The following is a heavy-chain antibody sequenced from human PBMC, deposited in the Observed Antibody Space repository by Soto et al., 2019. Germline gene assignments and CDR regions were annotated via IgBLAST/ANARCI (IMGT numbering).Heavy chain of an antibody. CDR2: IFSSGST. CDR3: ARVGYCSSTPCWPIGYFEY. CDR1: GDSISSFY. Sequence: QVQLQESGPGLVKPSETLSLTCTVSGDSISSFYWTWIRQPPGKGLEWVGYIFSSGSTNYNPSLKSRVTISVDTSETQFSLMLTSVTAADTAVYYCARVGYCSSTPCWPIGYFEYWGQGTLVTVSS. J-gene: IGHJ4*02. V-gene: IGHV4-59*01. D-gene: IGHD2-2*01.